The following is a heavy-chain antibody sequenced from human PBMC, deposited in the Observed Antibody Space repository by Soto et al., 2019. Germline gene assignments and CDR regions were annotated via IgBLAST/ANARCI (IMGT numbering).Heavy chain of an antibody. D-gene: IGHD6-6*01. V-gene: IGHV4-31*03. CDR1: GASISSGGYH. Sequence: SETLSLTCSVSGASISSGGYHWTWIRQHPGKGLEWIGYIYYTGSTYYNPSLKSRVTISEDTSENQFSLTLSSVTAADTAVYYCARGYSSSSPYWYFDLWGRGTLVTVSS. CDR3: ARGYSSSSPYWYFDL. CDR2: IYYTGST. J-gene: IGHJ2*01.